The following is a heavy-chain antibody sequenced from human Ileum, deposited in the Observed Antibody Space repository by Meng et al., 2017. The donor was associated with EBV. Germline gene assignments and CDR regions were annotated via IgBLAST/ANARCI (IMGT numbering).Heavy chain of an antibody. Sequence: QLPASGPGLCKPSGTLSLTCAVSGDSISSNNWWVWVRQPPGKGLEWIGEIYHSGSPNYNPSFKSRVTMSVDKSKNQISLNLSSVTAADTAVYYCASGRDYAWHSWGRGTLVTVSS. CDR3: ASGRDYAWHS. V-gene: IGHV4-4*02. D-gene: IGHD4-17*01. CDR2: IYHSGSP. CDR1: GDSISSNNW. J-gene: IGHJ4*02.